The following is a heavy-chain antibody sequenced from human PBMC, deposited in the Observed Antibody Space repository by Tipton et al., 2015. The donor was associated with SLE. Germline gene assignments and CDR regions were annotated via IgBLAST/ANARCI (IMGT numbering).Heavy chain of an antibody. CDR2: INHSGST. CDR3: ASPGESCSGPSCYDWYFDL. Sequence: TLSLTCTLYGGSFSENYWSWIRQPPGKGLEWIGEINHSGSTNYNPSLKSRVTISVDTSKNQFSLRLSSVTAADTAVYYCASPGESCSGPSCYDWYFDLWGRGTLVTVSS. D-gene: IGHD2-2*01. CDR1: GGSFSENY. V-gene: IGHV4-34*01. J-gene: IGHJ2*01.